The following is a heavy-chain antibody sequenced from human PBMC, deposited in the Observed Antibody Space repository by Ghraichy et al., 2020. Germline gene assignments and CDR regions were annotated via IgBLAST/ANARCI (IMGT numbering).Heavy chain of an antibody. Sequence: GSLRLSCAASGFTFSSYAMSWVRQAPGKGLECVSAISGSGGSTYYADSVKGRFTISRDNSKNTLYLQMNSLRAEDTAVYYCASSSSSSMGYYYYGMDVWGQGTTVTVSS. CDR2: ISGSGGST. CDR1: GFTFSSYA. J-gene: IGHJ6*02. D-gene: IGHD6-6*01. V-gene: IGHV3-23*01. CDR3: ASSSSSSMGYYYYGMDV.